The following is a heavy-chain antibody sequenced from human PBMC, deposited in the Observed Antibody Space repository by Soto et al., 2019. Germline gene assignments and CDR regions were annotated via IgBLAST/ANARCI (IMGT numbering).Heavy chain of an antibody. Sequence: VGSLRLSCAASGFTFSSYAMHWVRQAPGKGLEWVAVISYDGSNKYYADSVKGRFTISRDNSKNTPYLQMNSLRAEDTAVYYCASSIAVAGRFGYWGQGTLVTVSS. CDR3: ASSIAVAGRFGY. V-gene: IGHV3-30-3*01. CDR2: ISYDGSNK. CDR1: GFTFSSYA. J-gene: IGHJ4*02. D-gene: IGHD6-19*01.